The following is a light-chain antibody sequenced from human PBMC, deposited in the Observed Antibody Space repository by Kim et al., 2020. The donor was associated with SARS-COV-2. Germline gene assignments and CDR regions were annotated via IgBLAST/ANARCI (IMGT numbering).Light chain of an antibody. CDR3: NSRDDSGNHYV. J-gene: IGLJ1*01. CDR2: GKD. V-gene: IGLV3-19*01. Sequence: SSELTQDPAVSVALGQTVSITCQGDTLRRYHASWYQQRPGQAPVLVIYGKDRRPSGIPDRFSGSSSGDTTSLTITGAQAEDEDDFYCNSRDDSGNHYVFG. CDR1: TLRRYH.